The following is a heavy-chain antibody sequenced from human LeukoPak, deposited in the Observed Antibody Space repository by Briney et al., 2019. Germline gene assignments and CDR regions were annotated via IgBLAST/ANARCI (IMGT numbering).Heavy chain of an antibody. Sequence: GGSLRLSCATSGFTFRSYGMHWVRQAPGKGLEWVAFIRFDASNKYYTDSVKGRFTISRDNSKNTLYLQMNSLRAEDTAVYYCARYYYGSAHWGQGTLVTVSS. CDR3: ARYYYGSAH. V-gene: IGHV3-30*02. D-gene: IGHD3-10*01. CDR2: IRFDASNK. J-gene: IGHJ4*02. CDR1: GFTFRSYG.